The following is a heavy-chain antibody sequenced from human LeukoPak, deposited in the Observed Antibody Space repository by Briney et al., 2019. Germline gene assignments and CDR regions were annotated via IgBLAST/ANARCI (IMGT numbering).Heavy chain of an antibody. CDR2: IYSGGST. CDR1: VFTVSSNY. Sequence: GGSLRLAWAASVFTVSSNYMSWVRQAPGKGLEWVSVIYSGGSTYYADSVKGRFTISRDNAKNSLYLQMNSLRAEDTAVYYCASGEYDRSGYDCDYWGQGTLVTVSS. CDR3: ASGEYDRSGYDCDY. J-gene: IGHJ4*02. D-gene: IGHD3-22*01. V-gene: IGHV3-53*01.